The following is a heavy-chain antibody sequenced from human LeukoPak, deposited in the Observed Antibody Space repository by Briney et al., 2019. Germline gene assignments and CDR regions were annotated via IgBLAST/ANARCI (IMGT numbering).Heavy chain of an antibody. CDR2: MNPNSGNT. Sequence: ASVKVSCKAAGYSFSSCGNYRVRQAPGPGPEWLGWMNPNSGNTNYAQKLQGRVTMTTDTSTSTAYMELRSLRSDDTAVYYCARDRRSRYCSSTSCYDHDYWGQGTLVTVSS. V-gene: IGHV1-18*01. CDR1: GYSFSSCG. J-gene: IGHJ4*02. CDR3: ARDRRSRYCSSTSCYDHDY. D-gene: IGHD2-2*01.